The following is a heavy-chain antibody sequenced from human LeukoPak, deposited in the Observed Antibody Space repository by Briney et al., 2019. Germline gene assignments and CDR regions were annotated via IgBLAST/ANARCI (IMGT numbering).Heavy chain of an antibody. CDR1: GYTFSSYA. CDR3: ARSYSSSWYSFDY. V-gene: IGHV1-69*13. Sequence: GASVKVSCKASGYTFSSYALSWVRQAPGQGLEWMGGIIPMFGTANYAQKFQGRVTITADESTSTAYMELSSLRSEDTAVYYCARSYSSSWYSFDYWGQGTLVTVSS. CDR2: IIPMFGTA. D-gene: IGHD6-13*01. J-gene: IGHJ4*02.